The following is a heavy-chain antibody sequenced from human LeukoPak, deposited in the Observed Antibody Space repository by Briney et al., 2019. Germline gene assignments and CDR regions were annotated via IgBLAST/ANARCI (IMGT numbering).Heavy chain of an antibody. D-gene: IGHD1-14*01. CDR1: GFIFSNYG. Sequence: GRLLRLSCAASGFIFSNYGMHWVRQAPGKGLEWVAVISYDGSKKYYADSVKGRFTISRDNSKNTLYLQMNSLRAEDTAVYYCAKEGYNIGFDYWGQGTLVTVSS. V-gene: IGHV3-30*18. J-gene: IGHJ4*02. CDR3: AKEGYNIGFDY. CDR2: ISYDGSKK.